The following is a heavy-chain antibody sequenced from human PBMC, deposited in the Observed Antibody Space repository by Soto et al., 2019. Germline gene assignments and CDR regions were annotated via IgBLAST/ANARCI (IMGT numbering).Heavy chain of an antibody. J-gene: IGHJ4*02. Sequence: PGGSLRLSCAASGFTFSDYAMSWVRQAPGKGLEWVSGISSGGGGTYYADSVKGRFTISRDNSKNTLYLQMDSLRAEDTAVYYCAKGYCTSSSCYRFDFWGQGTLVTVSS. CDR1: GFTFSDYA. CDR3: AKGYCTSSSCYRFDF. V-gene: IGHV3-23*01. D-gene: IGHD2-2*01. CDR2: ISSGGGGT.